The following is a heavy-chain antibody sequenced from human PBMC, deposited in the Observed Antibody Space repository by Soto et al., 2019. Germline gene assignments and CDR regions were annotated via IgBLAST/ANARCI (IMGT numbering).Heavy chain of an antibody. CDR2: ISYDGSNK. CDR1: GFTFSSYA. V-gene: IGHV3-30-3*01. Sequence: GSLRLSCAASGFTFSSYAMHWVRQAPGKGLEWVAVISYDGSNKYYADSVKGRFTISRDNSKNTLYLQMNSLRAEDTAVYYCARDLDSGYDFSLSDYWGQGTLVTVSS. J-gene: IGHJ4*02. D-gene: IGHD5-12*01. CDR3: ARDLDSGYDFSLSDY.